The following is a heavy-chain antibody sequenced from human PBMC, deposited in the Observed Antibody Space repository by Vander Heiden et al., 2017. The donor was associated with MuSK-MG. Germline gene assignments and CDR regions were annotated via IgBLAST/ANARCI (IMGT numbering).Heavy chain of an antibody. V-gene: IGHV3-7*01. CDR3: ARDSGSYQTYFDY. D-gene: IGHD1-26*01. Sequence: EVQMVESGGGWVQRGGSWRLACAASGFTFSGYWLSRVRQAPGNGLEWVANIKQDGNEKYYVYAVKGRFTIARDNSKYSLYLQMNSLSAEDTAVYYCARDSGSYQTYFDYWGQGTLVTVSS. CDR2: IKQDGNEK. J-gene: IGHJ4*02. CDR1: GFTFSGYW.